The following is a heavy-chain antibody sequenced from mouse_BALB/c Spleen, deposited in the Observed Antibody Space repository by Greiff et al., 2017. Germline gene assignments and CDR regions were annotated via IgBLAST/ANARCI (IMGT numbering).Heavy chain of an antibody. Sequence: QVQLQQSGAELVRPGSSVKISCKASGYAFSSYWMNWVKQRPGQGLEWIGQIYPGDGDTNYNGKFKGKATLTADKSSSTAYMQLSSLTSEDSAVYFCAGDGNYVGWFAYWGQGTLVTVSA. J-gene: IGHJ3*01. CDR1: GYAFSSYW. V-gene: IGHV1-80*01. D-gene: IGHD2-1*01. CDR2: IYPGDGDT. CDR3: AGDGNYVGWFAY.